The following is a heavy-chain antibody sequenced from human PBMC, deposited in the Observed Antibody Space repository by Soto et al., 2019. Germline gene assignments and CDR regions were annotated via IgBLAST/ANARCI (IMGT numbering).Heavy chain of an antibody. J-gene: IGHJ5*02. CDR1: GGTFSSYA. D-gene: IGHD3-10*01. CDR3: ARIYGSGSYSDLVWFDP. Sequence: ASVKVSCKASGGTFSSYAISWVRQAPGQRLEWMGWINGGNGNTYYSEHFQGRVTFTRDTSAGTVYMQLSSLTSEDTAVYYCARIYGSGSYSDLVWFDPWGQGTPVTVSS. CDR2: INGGNGNT. V-gene: IGHV1-3*01.